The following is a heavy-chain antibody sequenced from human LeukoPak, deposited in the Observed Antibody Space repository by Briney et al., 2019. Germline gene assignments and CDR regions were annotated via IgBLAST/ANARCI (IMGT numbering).Heavy chain of an antibody. D-gene: IGHD3-22*01. CDR1: GFTFSSYW. V-gene: IGHV3-7*03. Sequence: QSGGSLRLSCAASGFTFSSYWMSWVRQAPGKGLEWVANIKQDGSEKYYVDSVKGRLTISRDNAKNSLYLQMNSLRAEDTAVYYCARESYYYDSSGYYFWGQGTLVTVSS. CDR3: ARESYYYDSSGYYF. J-gene: IGHJ4*02. CDR2: IKQDGSEK.